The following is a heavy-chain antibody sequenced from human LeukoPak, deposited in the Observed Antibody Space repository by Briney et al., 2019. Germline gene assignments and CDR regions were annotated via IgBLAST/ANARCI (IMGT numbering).Heavy chain of an antibody. Sequence: SGGSLRLSCAASGFTFSSYAMHWVRQAPGKGLEWVAVISYDGSNKYYADSVKGRFTISRDNSKNTLYLQMNSLRGEDTAVYYCASGRWSDYLDYWGQGTLVTVSS. V-gene: IGHV3-30-3*01. CDR3: ASGRWSDYLDY. J-gene: IGHJ4*02. D-gene: IGHD3-3*01. CDR1: GFTFSSYA. CDR2: ISYDGSNK.